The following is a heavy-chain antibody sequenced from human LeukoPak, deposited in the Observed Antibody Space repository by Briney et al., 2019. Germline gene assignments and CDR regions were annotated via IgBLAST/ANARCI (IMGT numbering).Heavy chain of an antibody. CDR3: VRGDIVATPDW. CDR2: IKHDGSEK. J-gene: IGHJ4*02. CDR1: GFTFSSCW. D-gene: IGHD5-12*01. V-gene: IGHV3-7*01. Sequence: GGSLRLSCAASGFTFSSCWMSWVRQAPGKGLEWVANIKHDGSEKYYEDSVKGRFTISRDNTKNSLYLQMSSLRAEDSAIYYCVRGDIVATPDWWGQGTLVTVSS.